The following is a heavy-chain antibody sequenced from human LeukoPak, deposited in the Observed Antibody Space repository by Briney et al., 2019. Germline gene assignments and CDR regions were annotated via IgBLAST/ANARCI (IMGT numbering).Heavy chain of an antibody. V-gene: IGHV3-23*01. J-gene: IGHJ6*02. D-gene: IGHD6-6*01. Sequence: SGGALRPSCAASGSTFSSYAMSWVCQAPGKGLVCCSAISGRGGSTYSAEPSSGRFTISSDNSNNTPTLHMNNLRAEKTPEDYCAKSIAARPYYYYGMDVWGQGPTVTVSS. CDR1: GSTFSSYA. CDR2: ISGRGGST. CDR3: AKSIAARPYYYYGMDV.